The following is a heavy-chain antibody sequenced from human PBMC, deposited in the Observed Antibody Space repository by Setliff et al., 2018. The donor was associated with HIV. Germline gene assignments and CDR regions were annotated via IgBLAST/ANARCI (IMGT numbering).Heavy chain of an antibody. J-gene: IGHJ6*02. V-gene: IGHV3-33*06. Sequence: PGGSLRLSCAASGFTFSSYGMHWVRQAPGKGLEWVAAIWYDGSNKYYADSVKGRFTISRDNSKNMLYLQMNSLRVEDTAVYYCAKSGVRPHPSHDYYYYGMDVWGQGTTVTVSS. CDR1: GFTFSSYG. CDR3: AKSGVRPHPSHDYYYYGMDV. D-gene: IGHD1-1*01. CDR2: IWYDGSNK.